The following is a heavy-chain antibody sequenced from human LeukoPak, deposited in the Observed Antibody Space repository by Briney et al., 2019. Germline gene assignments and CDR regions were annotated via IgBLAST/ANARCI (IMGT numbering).Heavy chain of an antibody. D-gene: IGHD3-9*01. Sequence: GGSLRLSCAASGFTFSDYYMSWIRQAPGKGLEWVSYISSSGSTIYYADSVKGRFIISRDNAKNSLYLQMNSLRAEDTAVYYCARDPGAYDILTGYEYFDYWGQGTLVTVSS. J-gene: IGHJ4*02. CDR2: ISSSGSTI. CDR1: GFTFSDYY. CDR3: ARDPGAYDILTGYEYFDY. V-gene: IGHV3-11*01.